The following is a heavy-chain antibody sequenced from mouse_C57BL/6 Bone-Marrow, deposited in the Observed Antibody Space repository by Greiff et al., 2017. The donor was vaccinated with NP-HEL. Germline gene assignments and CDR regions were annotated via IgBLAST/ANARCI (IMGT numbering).Heavy chain of an antibody. J-gene: IGHJ2*01. Sequence: VQGVESGAELVRPGASVTLSCKASGYTFTDYEMHWVKQTPVHGLEWIGAIDPETGGTAYNQKFKGKAILTADKSSSTAYMELRSLTSEDSAVYYCTRDWYFDYWGQGTTLTVSS. D-gene: IGHD3-3*01. CDR3: TRDWYFDY. V-gene: IGHV1-15*01. CDR1: GYTFTDYE. CDR2: IDPETGGT.